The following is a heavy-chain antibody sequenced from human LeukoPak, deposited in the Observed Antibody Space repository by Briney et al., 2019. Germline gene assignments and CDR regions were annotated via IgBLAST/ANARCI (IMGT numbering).Heavy chain of an antibody. D-gene: IGHD2-2*01. V-gene: IGHV5-51*01. CDR2: IYPGGSDT. CDR1: GYSFTSYW. J-gene: IGHJ4*02. Sequence: GESLKISCKGSGYSFTSYWIGWVRQMPGKGLEWVGIIYPGGSDTRYSPSFQGQVTISADKSISTAYLQWSSLKASDTAMYYCARPYCSSTSCHSYYFDYWGQGTLVTVSS. CDR3: ARPYCSSTSCHSYYFDY.